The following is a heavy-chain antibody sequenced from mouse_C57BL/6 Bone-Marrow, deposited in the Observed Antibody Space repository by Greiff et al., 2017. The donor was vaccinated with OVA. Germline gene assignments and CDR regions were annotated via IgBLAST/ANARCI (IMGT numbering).Heavy chain of an antibody. CDR3: ARPQTAQVSFAY. V-gene: IGHV5-2*01. CDR1: EYEFPSHD. CDR2: INSDGGST. Sequence: EVQVVESGGGLVQPGESLKLSCESNEYEFPSHDMSWVRKTPEKRLEMVAAINSDGGSTYYPDTMERRFIISRDNTKKTLYLQMSSLRSEDTALYYCARPQTAQVSFAYWGQGTLVTVSA. J-gene: IGHJ3*01. D-gene: IGHD3-2*02.